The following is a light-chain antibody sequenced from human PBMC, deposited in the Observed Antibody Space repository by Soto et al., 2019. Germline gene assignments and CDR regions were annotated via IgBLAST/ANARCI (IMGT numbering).Light chain of an antibody. J-gene: IGKJ2*01. V-gene: IGKV3-20*01. CDR2: GTS. Sequence: EIVLTQSPGTLSLSPGKSATLSCRASQSVSSKYLAWYQQKPGQPPRLLIYGTSSRATGIPDRFSGSGSGTDFTLTISRLEPEDFAVYYCQQYNFWSLFSFAQGTKLEI. CDR3: QQYNFWSLFS. CDR1: QSVSSKY.